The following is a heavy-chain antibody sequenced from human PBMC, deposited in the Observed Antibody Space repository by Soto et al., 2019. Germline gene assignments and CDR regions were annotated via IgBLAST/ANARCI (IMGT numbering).Heavy chain of an antibody. J-gene: IGHJ6*02. CDR3: ARSRRGAYSSGWYSPSGYYNYGIDV. Sequence: PGESLKISCKASGYSFTTYWIGWVRQMPGKGLKWMGNIYPCDSVTKYSPSLQGQVSISADTSISTAYLQWTILKASDTAIYYCARSRRGAYSSGWYSPSGYYNYGIDVWGQGTTVTVSS. CDR1: GYSFTTYW. CDR2: IYPCDSVT. D-gene: IGHD6-19*01. V-gene: IGHV5-51*01.